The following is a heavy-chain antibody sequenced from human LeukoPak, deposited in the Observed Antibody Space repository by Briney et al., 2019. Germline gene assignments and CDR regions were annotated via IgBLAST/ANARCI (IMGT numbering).Heavy chain of an antibody. Sequence: GRSLRLSCAASGFTFSSYGIRWVRQAPGKGLEWVAAISYDGSSKYYADSVKGRFTISRDNSKNTLYLQMNSLRAEDTAVYYCARDKLYYYDSSGYQDYWGQGTLVTVSS. V-gene: IGHV3-30*03. CDR2: ISYDGSSK. CDR1: GFTFSSYG. D-gene: IGHD3-22*01. CDR3: ARDKLYYYDSSGYQDY. J-gene: IGHJ4*02.